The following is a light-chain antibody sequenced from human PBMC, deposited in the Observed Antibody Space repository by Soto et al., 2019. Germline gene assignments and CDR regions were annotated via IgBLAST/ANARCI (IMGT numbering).Light chain of an antibody. CDR2: SNN. J-gene: IGLJ2*01. CDR3: AAWDDSPNGRVV. Sequence: QLVLTQPPSASGTPGQRVTISCSGSSSNIGSNTVNWYQQLPGTAPKLLIYSNNQRPSGVPDRFSGSKSGTSASLAISGLQSEDEADYYCAAWDDSPNGRVVFGGGTQLTVL. V-gene: IGLV1-44*01. CDR1: SSNIGSNT.